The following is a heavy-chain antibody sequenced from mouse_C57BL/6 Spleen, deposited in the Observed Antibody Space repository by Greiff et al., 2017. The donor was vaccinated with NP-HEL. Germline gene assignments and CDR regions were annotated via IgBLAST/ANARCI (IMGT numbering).Heavy chain of an antibody. J-gene: IGHJ4*01. CDR1: GFSLTSYG. Sequence: QVQLKESGPGLVQPSQSLSITCTVSGFSLTSYGVHWVRQSPGKGLEWLGVIWSGGSTDYNAAFISRLSISKDNSKSQVFFKMNSLQADDTAIYYCARLRPTFYAMDYWGQGTSVTVSS. CDR3: ARLRPTFYAMDY. D-gene: IGHD2-10*01. V-gene: IGHV2-2*01. CDR2: IWSGGST.